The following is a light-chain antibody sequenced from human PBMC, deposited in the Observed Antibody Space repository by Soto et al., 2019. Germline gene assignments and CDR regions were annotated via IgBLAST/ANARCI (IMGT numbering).Light chain of an antibody. J-gene: IGKJ1*01. V-gene: IGKV3-15*01. CDR2: GAS. CDR3: RQYSTGPSWP. CDR1: QSVSSF. Sequence: EKVMTQSPATLSMSPGERATLSCRASQSVSSFLAGYQQKPGQAPRLLIYGASTRATGIPARFSGSGSGTEFTLTISGLQSEDFAVYYCRQYSTGPSWPFGQGTKVEV.